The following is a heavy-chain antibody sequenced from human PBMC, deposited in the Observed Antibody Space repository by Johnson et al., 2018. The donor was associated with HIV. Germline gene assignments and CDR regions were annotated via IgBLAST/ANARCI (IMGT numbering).Heavy chain of an antibody. CDR1: GFTFSDYY. CDR2: ISSSGSTI. J-gene: IGHJ3*02. Sequence: QMLLVESGGGLVKPGGSLRLSCEASGFTFSDYYMSWIRQAPGKGLEWVSYISSSGSTIYYADSVKGRFTISRDNAKNSLYLQMNSLRAEDSAVYYCTTGRPSSAAFDIWGQGTMVTVSS. V-gene: IGHV3-11*01. CDR3: TTGRPSSAAFDI.